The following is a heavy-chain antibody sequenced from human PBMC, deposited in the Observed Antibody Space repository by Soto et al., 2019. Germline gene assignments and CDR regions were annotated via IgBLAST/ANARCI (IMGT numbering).Heavy chain of an antibody. CDR1: GGSISSYY. J-gene: IGHJ6*02. CDR2: IYYSGST. V-gene: IGHV4-59*01. CDR3: ARGVVVAGTPLFFYYYYGMDV. Sequence: PSETLSLTCTVSGGSISSYYWSWIRQPPGKGLEWIGYIYYSGSTNYNPSLKSRVTISVDASKNQFSLKLSSVTAADTAVYYCARGVVVAGTPLFFYYYYGMDVWGQGTTVTVSS. D-gene: IGHD6-19*01.